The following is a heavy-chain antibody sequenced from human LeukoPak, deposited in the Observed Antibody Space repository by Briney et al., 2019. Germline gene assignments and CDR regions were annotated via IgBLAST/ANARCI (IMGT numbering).Heavy chain of an antibody. J-gene: IGHJ4*02. CDR3: TKGSYSSGWD. D-gene: IGHD6-19*01. CDR1: GFTFSSYW. CDR2: INSDGSST. Sequence: PGGSLRLSCAASGFTFSSYWMHWVRQAPGKGLVWVSRINSDGSSTSYADSVKGRFTISRDNSKNTLYLQMNSLRVEDTAVYYCTKGSYSSGWDWGQGTLVTVSS. V-gene: IGHV3-74*01.